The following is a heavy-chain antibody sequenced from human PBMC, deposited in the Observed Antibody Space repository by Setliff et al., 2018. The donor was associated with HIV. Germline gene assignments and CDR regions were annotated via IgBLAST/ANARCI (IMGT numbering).Heavy chain of an antibody. CDR2: INHSGST. V-gene: IGHV4-34*01. CDR1: GGSFSGYY. D-gene: IGHD3-3*01. J-gene: IGHJ6*03. Sequence: KASETLSLTCAVYGGSFSGYYWSWIRQSPGKGLEWIGEINHSGSTKYNPSLKSRVTISVDTSKNQFSLKLSSVTAADTAVYYCARGTAYYNFWSGYSQDYYYYMDVWGKGTTVTAP. CDR3: ARGTAYYNFWSGYSQDYYYYMDV.